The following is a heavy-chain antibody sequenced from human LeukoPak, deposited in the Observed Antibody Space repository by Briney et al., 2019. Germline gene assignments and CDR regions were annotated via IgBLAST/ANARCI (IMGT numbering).Heavy chain of an antibody. Sequence: SETLSLTCSVSGDSISNYHWSWIRQPAGKGLEWIGQSHSSGRTNYNPPLESRVTVSIDTPENQFSLTIRSVTATDTAIYYCARRDITSGWSFNYWGQGIPVTVS. CDR2: SHSSGRT. J-gene: IGHJ4*02. D-gene: IGHD6-19*01. V-gene: IGHV4-4*07. CDR3: ARRDITSGWSFNY. CDR1: GDSISNYH.